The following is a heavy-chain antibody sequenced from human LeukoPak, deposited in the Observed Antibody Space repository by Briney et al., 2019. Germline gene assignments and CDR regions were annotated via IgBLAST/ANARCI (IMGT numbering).Heavy chain of an antibody. CDR3: AKGAGAATTYYFDY. CDR1: GFTFSSYA. J-gene: IGHJ4*02. Sequence: GGSLRLSCAASGFTFSSYAMSWVRQAPGKGLEWVSVIGDGGGSTYYADSVKGQFTISRDNSKNTLYLQMNSLRAEDTAVYYCAKGAGAATTYYFDYWGQGTLVTVSS. CDR2: IGDGGGST. D-gene: IGHD2-15*01. V-gene: IGHV3-23*01.